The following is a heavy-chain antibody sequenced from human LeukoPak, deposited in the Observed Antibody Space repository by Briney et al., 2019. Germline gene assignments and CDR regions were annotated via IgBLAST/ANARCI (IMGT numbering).Heavy chain of an antibody. D-gene: IGHD3-22*01. J-gene: IGHJ6*02. CDR3: ASCNYYDSSGYLYYYYGMDV. V-gene: IGHV1-69*13. Sequence: GASVKVSCKASGGTFSSYAISWVRQAPGQGLEWMGGIIPIFGTANYAQKFQGRVTITADESTSTAYMELSSLRSEDTAVYYCASCNYYDSSGYLYYYYGMDVWGQGTTVTVSS. CDR2: IIPIFGTA. CDR1: GGTFSSYA.